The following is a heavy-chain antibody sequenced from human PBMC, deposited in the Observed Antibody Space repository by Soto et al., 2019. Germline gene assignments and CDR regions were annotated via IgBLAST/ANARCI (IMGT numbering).Heavy chain of an antibody. CDR1: GFTFSSYA. V-gene: IGHV3-30-3*01. CDR3: ARDPKRLITVAGNFDY. D-gene: IGHD6-19*01. J-gene: IGHJ4*02. CDR2: ISYDGSNK. Sequence: QPGGSLRLSCAASGFTFSSYAMHWVRQAPGKGLEWVAVISYDGSNKYYADSVKGRFTISRDNSKNTLYLQMNSLRAEDTAVYYCARDPKRLITVAGNFDYWGQGTLVTVSS.